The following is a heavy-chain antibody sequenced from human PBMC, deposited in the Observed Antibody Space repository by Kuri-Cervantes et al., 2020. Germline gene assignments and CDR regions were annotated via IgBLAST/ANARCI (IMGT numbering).Heavy chain of an antibody. J-gene: IGHJ3*02. CDR3: ARTPSSGWYRDDAFDI. D-gene: IGHD6-19*01. V-gene: IGHV1-8*01. CDR2: MNPNSGNT. Sequence: ASVKVSCKASGYTFTSYDINWVRQATGQGLEWMGWMNPNSGNTGYAQMFQGRVTMTRNTSISTAYMELSSLRSEDTAVYYCARTPSSGWYRDDAFDIWGQGTMVTVSS. CDR1: GYTFTSYD.